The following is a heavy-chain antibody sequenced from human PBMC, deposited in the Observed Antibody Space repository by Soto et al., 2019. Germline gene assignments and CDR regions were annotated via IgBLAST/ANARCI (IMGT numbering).Heavy chain of an antibody. CDR1: GFTFSSYG. D-gene: IGHD5-18*01. Sequence: QVQLVESGGGVVQPGRSLRLSCAASGFTFSSYGMHWVRQAPGKGLEWVAVIWYDGSNKYYADSVKGRFTISRDNSQNTLYLQMNSLRAEETAVYYCATTAAFDIWGQGTMVTVSS. CDR3: ATTAAFDI. CDR2: IWYDGSNK. J-gene: IGHJ3*02. V-gene: IGHV3-33*01.